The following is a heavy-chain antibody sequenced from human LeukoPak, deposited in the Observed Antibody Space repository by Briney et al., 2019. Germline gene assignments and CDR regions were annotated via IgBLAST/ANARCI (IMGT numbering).Heavy chain of an antibody. Sequence: QTGGSLRLSCAASGFTFSSYGMSWVRQAPGKGLEWVSAISGSGGSTYYADSVKGRFTISRDNSKNTLYLQMNSLRAEDTAVYYCAKDELEPNIVVVVAAEDYMDVWGKGTTVTVSS. D-gene: IGHD2-15*01. J-gene: IGHJ6*03. CDR2: ISGSGGST. CDR3: AKDELEPNIVVVVAAEDYMDV. V-gene: IGHV3-23*01. CDR1: GFTFSSYG.